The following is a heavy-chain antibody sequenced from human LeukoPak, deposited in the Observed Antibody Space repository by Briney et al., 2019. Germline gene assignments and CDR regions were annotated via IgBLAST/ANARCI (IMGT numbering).Heavy chain of an antibody. Sequence: PGGSLRLSCAASGFTVSTYAMSWVRQAPGKGLEWVSVFYSADNTLYADSVKGRFTISRDNSKNTLYLQMNSLRVEDTAVYYCGTFGGVIAPGYWDQGTLVTVSS. V-gene: IGHV3-53*01. D-gene: IGHD3-16*02. J-gene: IGHJ4*02. CDR3: GTFGGVIAPGY. CDR1: GFTVSTYA. CDR2: FYSADNT.